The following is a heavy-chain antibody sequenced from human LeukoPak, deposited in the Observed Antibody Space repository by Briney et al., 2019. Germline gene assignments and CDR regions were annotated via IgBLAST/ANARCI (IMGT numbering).Heavy chain of an antibody. CDR1: GGSISSHF. CDR3: AREGAYYYGSGSKDYYMDV. V-gene: IGHV4-59*11. CDR2: IFYSGTT. D-gene: IGHD3-10*01. Sequence: KPSETLSLTCTVSGGSISSHFWSWIRQPPGKGLEWIGYIFYSGTTKYNPSLRSRVTISADTSKNQFSLRLSSVTAADTAFYYCAREGAYYYGSGSKDYYMDVWGKGTTVTVSS. J-gene: IGHJ6*03.